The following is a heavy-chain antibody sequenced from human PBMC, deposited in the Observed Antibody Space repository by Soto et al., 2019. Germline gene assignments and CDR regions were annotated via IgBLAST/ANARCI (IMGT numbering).Heavy chain of an antibody. CDR2: ILPMFGAV. V-gene: IGHV1-69*06. CDR3: ARPKRSGYDRGDSYYHTMDV. D-gene: IGHD3-3*01. Sequence: QMRLVQSGAEVKNSGSSVKVSCKASGGTSSNFVITWVRQVPGQGLAWLGGILPMFGAVKYAQKFQDRLTITADRSTNTASMELGSLRSEDTAVYYCARPKRSGYDRGDSYYHTMDVWGHGPTVTVS. J-gene: IGHJ6*02. CDR1: GGTSSNFV.